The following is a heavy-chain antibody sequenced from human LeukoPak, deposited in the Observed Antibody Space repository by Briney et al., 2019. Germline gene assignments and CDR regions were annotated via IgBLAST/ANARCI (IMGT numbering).Heavy chain of an antibody. D-gene: IGHD3/OR15-3a*01. CDR1: GGSISSSSYY. V-gene: IGHV4-39*01. Sequence: SETLSLTCTVSGGSISSSSYYWGWIRQPPGKGLEWIGSIYYSGNTYYNASLKSRVTISIDTSKNQFSLKLTSVTAADTAVYYCARQTGSGLFILPGGQGTLVTVSS. CDR3: ARQTGSGLFILP. CDR2: IYYSGNT. J-gene: IGHJ4*02.